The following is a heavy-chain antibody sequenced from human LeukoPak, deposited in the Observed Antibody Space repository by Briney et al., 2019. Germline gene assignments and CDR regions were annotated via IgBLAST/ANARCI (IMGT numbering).Heavy chain of an antibody. CDR3: ARWAQMTTVTDGIDY. D-gene: IGHD4-17*01. Sequence: SETLSLTCTVSGGSISSSSYYWGWIRQPPGKGLEWIGSIYYSGSTYYNPSLKSRVTISVDTSKNQFSLKLSSVTAADTAVCYCARWAQMTTVTDGIDYWGQGTLVTVSS. J-gene: IGHJ4*02. V-gene: IGHV4-39*01. CDR1: GGSISSSSYY. CDR2: IYYSGST.